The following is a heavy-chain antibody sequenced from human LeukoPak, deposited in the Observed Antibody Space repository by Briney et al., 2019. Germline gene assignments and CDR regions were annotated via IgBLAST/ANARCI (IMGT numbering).Heavy chain of an antibody. J-gene: IGHJ5*02. CDR1: GGSISSYY. CDR3: ARGGRIGCDP. V-gene: IGHV4-59*01. Sequence: PSETLSLTCTVSGGSISSYYWSWIRQPPGKGLEWIGYIYYSGSTNYNPSLKSRVTISVDTSKNQFSLKLSSVTAADTAVYYCARGGRIGCDPWGQGTLVSVSS. D-gene: IGHD3-16*02. CDR2: IYYSGST.